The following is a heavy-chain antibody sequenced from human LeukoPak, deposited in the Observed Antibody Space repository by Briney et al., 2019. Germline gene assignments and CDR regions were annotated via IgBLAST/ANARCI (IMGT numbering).Heavy chain of an antibody. CDR1: GGSISSSNYY. J-gene: IGHJ4*02. Sequence: PSETLSLTCTVSGGSISSSNYYWGWIRQPPGKGLKWIGSIYYSGSTYYNPSLKSRVTISVDTSKNQFSLKLSSVTAADTAVYYCALTHRVGATGEFDYWGQGTLVTVSS. D-gene: IGHD1-26*01. V-gene: IGHV4-39*07. CDR2: IYYSGST. CDR3: ALTHRVGATGEFDY.